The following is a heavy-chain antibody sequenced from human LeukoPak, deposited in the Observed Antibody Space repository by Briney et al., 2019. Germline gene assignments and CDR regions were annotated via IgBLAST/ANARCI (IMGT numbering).Heavy chain of an antibody. D-gene: IGHD2-2*01. V-gene: IGHV3-43*02. CDR1: GFTFSTYS. Sequence: PGGSRRLSCAAAGFTFSTYSMNWGGQATRKGLHWVSLLSGDGGSTYYADSVKGRFTISRDNSKNSLYLQMNSLRTEDTALYYCAKGGKPAATFDYWGQGTLVTVSS. CDR3: AKGGKPAATFDY. J-gene: IGHJ4*02. CDR2: LSGDGGST.